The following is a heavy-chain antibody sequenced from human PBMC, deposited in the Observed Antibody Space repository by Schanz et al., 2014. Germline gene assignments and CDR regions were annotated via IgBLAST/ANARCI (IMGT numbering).Heavy chain of an antibody. D-gene: IGHD6-19*01. CDR3: ARKTDSSGTGDY. V-gene: IGHV3-74*01. CDR1: GFTFSSYW. CDR2: INPAGTFT. Sequence: EVQLVESGGGLVKPGGSLRLSCAASGFTFSSYWMHWVRQAPGKGLVWVSRINPAGTFTNYAGSVKGRFTISRDGSKNTLYLQMNSLRAEDTAVYYCARKTDSSGTGDYWGQGTLVTVSS. J-gene: IGHJ4*02.